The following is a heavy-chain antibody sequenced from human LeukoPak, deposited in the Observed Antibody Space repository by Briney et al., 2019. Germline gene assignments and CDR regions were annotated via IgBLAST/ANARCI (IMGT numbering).Heavy chain of an antibody. CDR3: ARVHNYDSKWNCFDP. CDR2: MNPNSGNT. Sequence: ASVEVSCKASGYTFTNYDINWVRQATGQGLEWMGWMNPNSGNTGYAQKFQGRVTMTRDTSISTAYMELNSLRSEDTAVYYCARVHNYDSKWNCFDPWGQGTLVTVSS. V-gene: IGHV1-8*01. D-gene: IGHD3-22*01. J-gene: IGHJ5*02. CDR1: GYTFTNYD.